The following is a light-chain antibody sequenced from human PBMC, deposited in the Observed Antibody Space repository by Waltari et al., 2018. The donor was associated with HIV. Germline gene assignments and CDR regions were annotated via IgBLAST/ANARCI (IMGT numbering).Light chain of an antibody. CDR3: QVWHYSVV. Sequence: YELTQPFSVSVALGQTVRITCGGSTIGTKDVHWYQQRPGQAPLLVIFNDRNRPSGIPERFSGSKSRNTATLTISGAQAGDEADYYCQVWHYSVVFGGGTKLTVL. CDR1: TIGTKD. CDR2: NDR. V-gene: IGLV3-9*01. J-gene: IGLJ3*02.